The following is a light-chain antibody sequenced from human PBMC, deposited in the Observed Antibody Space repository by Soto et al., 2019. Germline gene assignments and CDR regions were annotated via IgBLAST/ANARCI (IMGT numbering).Light chain of an antibody. CDR1: QSLNTY. V-gene: IGKV3-11*01. J-gene: IGKJ1*01. CDR3: QQYGSTPVT. Sequence: EIVLTQSPATLSLSPGERATLSCRASQSLNTYLAWYQQKPGQAPRLLIYDASNRATGIPARFSGSGSGTDFTLTISRLEPEDFAVYYCQQYGSTPVTFGQGTKVEI. CDR2: DAS.